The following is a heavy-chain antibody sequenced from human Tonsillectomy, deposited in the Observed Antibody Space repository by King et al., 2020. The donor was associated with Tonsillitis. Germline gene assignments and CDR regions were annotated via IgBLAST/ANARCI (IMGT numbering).Heavy chain of an antibody. V-gene: IGHV4-34*01. Sequence: VQLQQWGAGLLKPSETLSLTCAVYGGSFSGFYWSWIRQPPGAGLEWIGEISHSGKTNYNPSLKSRVTISVDTSKNQFSLKLTSVTAADTAVYYCARGYYYGYSYTNNWFDPWGQGTLVTVSS. CDR3: ARGYYYGYSYTNNWFDP. CDR2: ISHSGKT. CDR1: GGSFSGFY. D-gene: IGHD3-22*01. J-gene: IGHJ5*02.